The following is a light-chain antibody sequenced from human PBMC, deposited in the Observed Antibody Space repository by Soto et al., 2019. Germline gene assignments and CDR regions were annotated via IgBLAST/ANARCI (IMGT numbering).Light chain of an antibody. Sequence: EIVMTQSPATLSVSPGERATLSCRASQSVSSNLAWYQQKPGQAPRLLIYGASTRATGIPARFSGSGSGTEFTLTISSLQSEDFAVYYCQQCNNWPPTFGQGTKGEIK. J-gene: IGKJ1*01. CDR3: QQCNNWPPT. V-gene: IGKV3-15*01. CDR1: QSVSSN. CDR2: GAS.